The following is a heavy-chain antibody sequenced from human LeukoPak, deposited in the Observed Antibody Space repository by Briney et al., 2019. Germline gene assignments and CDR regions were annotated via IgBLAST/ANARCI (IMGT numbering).Heavy chain of an antibody. CDR3: ARYYDFWSGYYPSNYYYYMDV. V-gene: IGHV4-39*01. CDR2: IYYSGST. Sequence: PSETLSLTCTVSGGSISSSSYYWGWIRQPPGKGLEWIGSIYYSGSTYYNPSLKSRVTISVDTSKNQFSLKLSSVTAADTAVYYCARYYDFWSGYYPSNYYYYMDVWGKGTTVTASS. J-gene: IGHJ6*03. CDR1: GGSISSSSYY. D-gene: IGHD3-3*01.